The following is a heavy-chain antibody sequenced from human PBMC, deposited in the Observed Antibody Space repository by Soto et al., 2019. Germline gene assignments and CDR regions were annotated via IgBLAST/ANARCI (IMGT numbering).Heavy chain of an antibody. Sequence: TGGSLRLSCAASGFTFSSYAMHWVRQAPGKGLEWVAVISYDGSNKYYADSVKGRITISRDNSKNTLYLQMNSLRADDTAVYFCAKEDGYCSSSSCPFGLDVWGQGTTVTVSS. CDR3: AKEDGYCSSSSCPFGLDV. D-gene: IGHD2-2*03. J-gene: IGHJ6*02. CDR1: GFTFSSYA. CDR2: ISYDGSNK. V-gene: IGHV3-30-3*01.